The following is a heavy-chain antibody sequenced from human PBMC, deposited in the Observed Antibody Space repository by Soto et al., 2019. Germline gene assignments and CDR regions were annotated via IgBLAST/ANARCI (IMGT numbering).Heavy chain of an antibody. CDR2: INHSGST. Sequence: PSETLSLTCAVYGGSFSGYYWSWIRQPPGKGLEWIGEINHSGSTNYNPSLKSRVTISVDTSKNQFSLKLSSVTAADTAVYYCARGVRSYYDFWSGYKQQYYYYYGMDVWGQGTTVPSP. J-gene: IGHJ6*02. CDR1: GGSFSGYY. V-gene: IGHV4-34*01. CDR3: ARGVRSYYDFWSGYKQQYYYYYGMDV. D-gene: IGHD3-3*01.